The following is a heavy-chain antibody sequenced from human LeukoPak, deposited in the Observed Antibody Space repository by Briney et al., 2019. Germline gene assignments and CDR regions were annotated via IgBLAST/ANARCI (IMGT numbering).Heavy chain of an antibody. V-gene: IGHV3-11*04. D-gene: IGHD6-6*01. J-gene: IGHJ4*02. Sequence: GGSLRLSCAASGFTFGDYYMSWVRQAPGKGLEWVSYISSSASAIYYADSVKGRFTISRDNAKNSLYLQMNSLRAEDTAIYYCARVDAALDYWGQGTLVTVSS. CDR2: ISSSASAI. CDR1: GFTFGDYY. CDR3: ARVDAALDY.